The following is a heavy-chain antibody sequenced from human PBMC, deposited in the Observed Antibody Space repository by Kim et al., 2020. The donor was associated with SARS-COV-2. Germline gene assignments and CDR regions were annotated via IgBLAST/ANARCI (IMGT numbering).Heavy chain of an antibody. V-gene: IGHV4-4*07. CDR1: GGSISSYY. J-gene: IGHJ5*02. CDR3: ARESGYYRTNNWFDP. Sequence: SETLSLTCTVSGGSISSYYWSWIRQPAGKGLEWIGRIYTSGSSNYNPSLKSRVTMSVDTSKNQFSLKLSSVTAADTAGSYCARESGYYRTNNWFDPWGQGTLVTVSS. D-gene: IGHD3-22*01. CDR2: IYTSGSS.